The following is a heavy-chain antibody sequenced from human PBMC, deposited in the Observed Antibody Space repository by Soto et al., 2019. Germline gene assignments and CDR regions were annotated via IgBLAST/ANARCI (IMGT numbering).Heavy chain of an antibody. D-gene: IGHD3-3*01. CDR2: VIPIFSIV. Sequence: QVQLVQSGAEVKRPGYSAKVSCEASGGTFSKSPIAWVRLAPGQGLEWMGGVIPIFSIVKYAQKFQGRVTFTADDSTSTAYMELSSLTSEDTAVYYCARGRKSFGVVYFDYWGQGTLVTVSS. CDR3: ARGRKSFGVVYFDY. V-gene: IGHV1-69*01. J-gene: IGHJ4*02. CDR1: GGTFSKSP.